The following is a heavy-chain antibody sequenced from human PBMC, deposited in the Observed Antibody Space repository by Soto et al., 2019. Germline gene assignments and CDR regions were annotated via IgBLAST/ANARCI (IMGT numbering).Heavy chain of an antibody. V-gene: IGHV3-21*01. J-gene: IGHJ4*02. CDR3: ARGALYNDCWSGYASDY. CDR1: GVTFSRYS. D-gene: IGHD3-3*01. CDR2: ISGSSTSV. Sequence: EVQLVESGGGLVQPGGSLRLSCAASGVTFSRYSMNLVRQSPGKGLEWVSAISGSSTSVYYADSVTGRFTISRDNAQDSLSLQMNRLSAADAAVYYCARGALYNDCWSGYASDYWGQGTLVTVS.